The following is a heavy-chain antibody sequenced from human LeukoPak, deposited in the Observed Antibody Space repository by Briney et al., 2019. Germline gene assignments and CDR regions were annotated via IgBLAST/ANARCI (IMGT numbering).Heavy chain of an antibody. CDR3: ARGLRLSWSPTDY. J-gene: IGHJ4*02. CDR1: GGSISNGDYH. Sequence: SETLSLTCTVSGGSISNGDYHWSWLRQPPGKGLEWIGYIYYSGSTYYNPSLKSRATISVDTSKNQFSLKLSSVTAADTAVYYCARGLRLSWSPTDYWGQGTLVTVSS. CDR2: IYYSGST. V-gene: IGHV4-30-4*01.